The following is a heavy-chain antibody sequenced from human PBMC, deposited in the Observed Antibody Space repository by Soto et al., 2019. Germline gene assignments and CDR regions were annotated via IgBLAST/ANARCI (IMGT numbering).Heavy chain of an antibody. Sequence: QVQLVQSGPEVRKPGDSVTVSCKTSGFTISGSAVQWVRQIRGQGLEWIGWVVVGSGKAKYAPKFQQRVTLSRDKSTNTAYLEVNSLRHGDTAIYYCTVDTYGPDYWGQGTLVTVSS. CDR2: VVVGSGKA. V-gene: IGHV1-58*01. J-gene: IGHJ4*02. CDR1: GFTISGSA. CDR3: TVDTYGPDY. D-gene: IGHD2-8*01.